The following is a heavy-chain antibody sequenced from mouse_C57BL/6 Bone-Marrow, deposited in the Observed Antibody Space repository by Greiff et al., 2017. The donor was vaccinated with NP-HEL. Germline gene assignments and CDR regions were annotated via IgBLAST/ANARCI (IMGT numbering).Heavy chain of an antibody. V-gene: IGHV2-3*01. D-gene: IGHD2-2*01. CDR1: GFSLTSYG. CDR3: ANYYGYDGLYAMDY. Sequence: QVQLQQSGPGLVAPSPSLSITCTVSGFSLTSYGVSWVRQPPGKGLEWLGVIWGDGRTNYHSDLISRLGTSKDNSKSQVFLKLNSLQTDDTATYYFANYYGYDGLYAMDYWGQGTSGTVSS. CDR2: IWGDGRT. J-gene: IGHJ4*01.